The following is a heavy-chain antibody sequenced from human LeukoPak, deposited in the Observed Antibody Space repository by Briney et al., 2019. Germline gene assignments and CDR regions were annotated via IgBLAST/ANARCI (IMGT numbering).Heavy chain of an antibody. V-gene: IGHV3-23*01. CDR1: GFSFSSYA. Sequence: GGSLRLSCAASGFSFSSYAMSCVRQAPGKGLEWVSGITGTGSSTYYADSVKGRFTISRDNSKNTLYLQMSGLRAEDTAIYYCAKISSSPLYWGQGTLVTVSS. CDR2: ITGTGSST. D-gene: IGHD6-6*01. CDR3: AKISSSPLY. J-gene: IGHJ4*02.